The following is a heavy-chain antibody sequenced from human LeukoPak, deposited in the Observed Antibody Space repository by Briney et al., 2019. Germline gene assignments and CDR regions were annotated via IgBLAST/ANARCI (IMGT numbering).Heavy chain of an antibody. D-gene: IGHD3-9*01. Sequence: ASVKVSCKASGCTFTGYYMHWVRQAPGQGLEWMGWINPNSGGTNYAQKFQRRVTMTRDTSISTAYMELSRLRSDDTAVYYCARSYYDILTGYYRGDWFDPWGQGTLVTVSS. V-gene: IGHV1-2*02. J-gene: IGHJ5*02. CDR2: INPNSGGT. CDR3: ARSYYDILTGYYRGDWFDP. CDR1: GCTFTGYY.